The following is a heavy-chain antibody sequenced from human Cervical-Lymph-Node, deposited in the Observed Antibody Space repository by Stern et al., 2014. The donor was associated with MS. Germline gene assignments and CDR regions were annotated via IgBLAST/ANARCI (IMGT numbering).Heavy chain of an antibody. J-gene: IGHJ4*02. V-gene: IGHV3-33*01. CDR1: GFTFSSYG. Sequence: VQLVESGGGVVQTGRSLRLSCAASGFTFSSYGMHWVRQAPGKGLEWVAVIWYDGSNKYYADSVKGRFTISRDNSKNTLYLQMNSLRAEDTAVYYCARGGGSWGYFDYWGQGTLVTVSS. CDR2: IWYDGSNK. CDR3: ARGGGSWGYFDY. D-gene: IGHD1-26*01.